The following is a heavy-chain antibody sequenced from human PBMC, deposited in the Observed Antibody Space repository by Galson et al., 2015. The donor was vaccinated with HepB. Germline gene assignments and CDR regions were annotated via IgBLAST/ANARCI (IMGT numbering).Heavy chain of an antibody. J-gene: IGHJ6*02. Sequence: SVKVSCKASGYTFTSHAMHWVRQAPGQRLEWMGWINAGNGNTKYSQKFQGRVTITRDTSASTAYMELSSLRSEDTAVYYCAKDGYCSSTSCYPYYYYGMDVWGQGTTVTVSS. CDR3: AKDGYCSSTSCYPYYYYGMDV. D-gene: IGHD2-2*03. CDR2: INAGNGNT. V-gene: IGHV1-3*01. CDR1: GYTFTSHA.